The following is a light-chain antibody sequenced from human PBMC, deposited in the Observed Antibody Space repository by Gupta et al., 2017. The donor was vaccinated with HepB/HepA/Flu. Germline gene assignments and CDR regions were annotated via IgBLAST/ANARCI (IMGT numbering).Light chain of an antibody. CDR2: DTS. CDR3: QQRRSWPIT. Sequence: EIVLTQSSATLSLSPGERGTLSCQASHYVDIYLAWYQQIPAQPPRLLIYDTSNRATGTPARFSGSGSGTDFTLTIASLEPEDFAIYYCQQRRSWPITFGQGTQVDIK. V-gene: IGKV3-11*01. J-gene: IGKJ5*01. CDR1: HYVDIY.